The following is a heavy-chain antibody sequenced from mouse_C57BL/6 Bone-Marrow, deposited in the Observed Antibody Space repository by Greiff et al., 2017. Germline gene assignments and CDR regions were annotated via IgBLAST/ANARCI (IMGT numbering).Heavy chain of an antibody. D-gene: IGHD2-3*01. V-gene: IGHV1-64*01. CDR2: IHPNSGST. CDR1: GYTFTSYW. J-gene: IGHJ2*01. Sequence: QVQLQQPGAELVKPGASVQLSCKASGYTFTSYWMHWGKQRPGQGLEWIGMIHPNSGSTNYNEKFKSKSTLTVDKSSSTAYMQLSSLTSEDSAVYYVAKSVYDGYYYYFDYWGQGTTLTVSS. CDR3: AKSVYDGYYYYFDY.